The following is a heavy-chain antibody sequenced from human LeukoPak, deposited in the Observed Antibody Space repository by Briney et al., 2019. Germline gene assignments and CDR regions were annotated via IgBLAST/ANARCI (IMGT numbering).Heavy chain of an antibody. CDR3: AKDRCSNGIGCYYYYMEV. J-gene: IGHJ6*03. CDR1: GFTFSNYA. V-gene: IGHV3-23*01. Sequence: GGSLRLSCAASGFTFSNYAMSWVRQAPGKGLEWVSAISGSGDNTYYADSVKGRFRISRDNSKNILYLQMNSLRTEDTAVYYCAKDRCSNGIGCYYYYMEVWGKGTTVTISS. CDR2: ISGSGDNT. D-gene: IGHD2-8*01.